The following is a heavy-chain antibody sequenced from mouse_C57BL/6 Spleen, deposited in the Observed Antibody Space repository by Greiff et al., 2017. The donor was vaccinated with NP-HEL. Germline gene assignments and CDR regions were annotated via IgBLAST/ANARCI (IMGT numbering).Heavy chain of an antibody. D-gene: IGHD2-4*01. Sequence: VQLQQSGPVLVKPGASVKMSCKASGYTFTDYYMNWVKQSHGKSLEWIGVINPYNGGTSYNQKFKGKATLTVDKSSSTAYMELNSLTSEDSAVYYCARMRSTMITTAYYYAMDYWGQGTSVTVSS. CDR2: INPYNGGT. V-gene: IGHV1-19*01. CDR1: GYTFTDYY. J-gene: IGHJ4*01. CDR3: ARMRSTMITTAYYYAMDY.